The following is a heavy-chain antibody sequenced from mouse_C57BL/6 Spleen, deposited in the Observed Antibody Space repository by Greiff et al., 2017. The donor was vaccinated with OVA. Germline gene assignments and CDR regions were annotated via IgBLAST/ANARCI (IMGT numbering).Heavy chain of an antibody. CDR3: ARTAQATYGYYAMDY. CDR2: INPNYGTT. V-gene: IGHV1-39*01. D-gene: IGHD3-2*02. J-gene: IGHJ4*01. Sequence: VQLKESGPELVKPGASVKISCKASGYSFTDYNMNWVKQSNGKSLEWIGVINPNYGTTSYNQKFKGKATLTVDQSSSTAYMQLNSLTSEDSAVYYCARTAQATYGYYAMDYWGQGTSVTVSS. CDR1: GYSFTDYN.